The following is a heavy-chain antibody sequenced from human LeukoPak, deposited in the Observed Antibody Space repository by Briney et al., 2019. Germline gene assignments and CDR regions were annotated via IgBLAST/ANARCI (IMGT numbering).Heavy chain of an antibody. D-gene: IGHD6-13*01. V-gene: IGHV3-23*01. CDR1: GFTFSSYA. J-gene: IGHJ5*02. CDR3: ARLAAAINGYFDP. Sequence: PGGSLRLSCEASGFTFSSYAMSWVRQAPGKGLEWVSAISGGGASTYYADSVKGRFTISRDNSKNTLYLQMNSLRAEDTAVYYCARLAAAINGYFDPWGQGTLVTVSS. CDR2: ISGGGAST.